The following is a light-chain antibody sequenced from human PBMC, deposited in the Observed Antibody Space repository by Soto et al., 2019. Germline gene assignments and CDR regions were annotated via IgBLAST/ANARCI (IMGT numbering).Light chain of an antibody. CDR2: DAS. CDR1: QSVSVNS. Sequence: EIVLTQSPGTLSLSPGERATLSCRASQSVSVNSLAWYQQKPGQAPRLLIYDASNRATGIPARFSGSGSGTDFTLTISSLEPEDFAVYYCQQRSNWPRITFGGGTKVDIK. CDR3: QQRSNWPRIT. J-gene: IGKJ4*01. V-gene: IGKV3-11*01.